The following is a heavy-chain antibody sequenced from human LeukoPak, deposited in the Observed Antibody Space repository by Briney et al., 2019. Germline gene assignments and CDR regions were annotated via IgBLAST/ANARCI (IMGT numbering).Heavy chain of an antibody. D-gene: IGHD1-14*01. CDR3: ARYRNEALFAFDI. CDR2: IYYSGST. CDR1: GDSISNYY. J-gene: IGHJ3*02. Sequence: SETLSLTCSVSGDSISNYYWSWIRQSPGKGLEWIGYIYYSGSTNYNPSLKSRVSISVDTSKNQFSLKLSSATAADTAMYYCARYRNEALFAFDIWGQGTMVTVSS. V-gene: IGHV4-59*01.